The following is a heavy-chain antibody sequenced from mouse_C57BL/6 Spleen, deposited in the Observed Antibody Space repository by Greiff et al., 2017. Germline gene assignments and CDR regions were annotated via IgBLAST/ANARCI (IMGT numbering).Heavy chain of an antibody. CDR1: GYTFTSYW. V-gene: IGHV1-52*01. CDR2: IDPSDSET. J-gene: IGHJ1*03. Sequence: QVQLQQPGAELVRPGSSVKLSCKASGYTFTSYWMHWVKQRPIQGLEWIGNIDPSDSETHSNQKFKDKATLTVDKSSSTAYMQLSSRTSEDSAVYYCATLRSYWYFDVWGTGTTVTVSS. D-gene: IGHD2-12*01. CDR3: ATLRSYWYFDV.